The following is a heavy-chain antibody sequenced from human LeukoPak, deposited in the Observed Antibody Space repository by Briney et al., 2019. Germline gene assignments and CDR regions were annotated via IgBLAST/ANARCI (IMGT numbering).Heavy chain of an antibody. CDR2: VYYSGST. V-gene: IGHV4-59*01. J-gene: IGHJ4*02. CDR3: ARERRDGYKVYFDY. CDR1: GGSISSYY. Sequence: SETLSLTCTVSGGSISSYYWSWIRQPPGRGLEWIGYVYYSGSTNYNTSLKSRVTISVDTSKNQFSLRLSSVTAADTAVYYCARERRDGYKVYFDYWGQGTLVTVSS. D-gene: IGHD5-24*01.